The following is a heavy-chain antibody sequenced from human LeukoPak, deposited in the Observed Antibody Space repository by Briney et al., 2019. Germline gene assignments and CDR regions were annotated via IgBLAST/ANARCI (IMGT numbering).Heavy chain of an antibody. CDR2: XXAYNGNX. CDR3: AVGDYGMDV. D-gene: IGHD1-26*01. J-gene: IGHJ6*02. V-gene: IGHV1-18*01. Sequence: ASVKVXCXXXGYTFTSYGXXXXXXXPGQXLEWMGWXXAYNGNXXXXQXLXXXXTMXTDTSTSTAYMELRSLRSDDTAVYYCAVGDYGMDVWGQGTTVTVSS. CDR1: GYTFTSYG.